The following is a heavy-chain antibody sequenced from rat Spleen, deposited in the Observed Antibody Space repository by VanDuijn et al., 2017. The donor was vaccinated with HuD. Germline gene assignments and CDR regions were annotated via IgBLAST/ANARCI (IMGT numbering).Heavy chain of an antibody. CDR2: ITNTGGSI. V-gene: IGHV5-31*01. D-gene: IGHD5-1*01. J-gene: IGHJ3*01. CDR1: GFNFNDHW. CDR3: TRSQTGRGFAY. Sequence: EVKLVESGGGLVQPGRSLKLSCAASGFNFNDHWMGWVRQAPGKGLEWVASITNTGGSIYYLDSVKGRFTISRDNAKSTLYLQMNSLRSEDTATYYCTRSQTGRGFAYWGQGTLVTVSS.